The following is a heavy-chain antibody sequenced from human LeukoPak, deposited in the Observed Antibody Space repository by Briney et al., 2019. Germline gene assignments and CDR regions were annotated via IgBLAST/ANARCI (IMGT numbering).Heavy chain of an antibody. Sequence: GGSLRLSCAASGFTLSSYWMHWVRQARGKGLVWVSRINSDGSSTSYADSVKGRFTISRDNAKNTLYLQMNSLRAEDTAVYYCASSYGSGSYYYYYYGMDVWGKGTTVTVSS. CDR3: ASSYGSGSYYYYYYGMDV. CDR1: GFTLSSYW. V-gene: IGHV3-74*01. D-gene: IGHD3-10*01. J-gene: IGHJ6*04. CDR2: INSDGSST.